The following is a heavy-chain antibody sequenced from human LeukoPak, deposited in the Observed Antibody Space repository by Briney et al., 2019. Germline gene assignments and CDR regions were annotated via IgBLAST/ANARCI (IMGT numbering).Heavy chain of an antibody. V-gene: IGHV3-53*01. CDR1: GFTVSSNY. D-gene: IGHD3-22*01. Sequence: PGGSLRLSCAASGFTVSSNYMSWVRQAPGKGLEWVSVIYSGGSTYYADSVKGRFTISRDNSKNTLYLQMNSLRAEDTAVHYCAITMIVREYYFDYWGQGTLVTVSS. J-gene: IGHJ4*02. CDR3: AITMIVREYYFDY. CDR2: IYSGGST.